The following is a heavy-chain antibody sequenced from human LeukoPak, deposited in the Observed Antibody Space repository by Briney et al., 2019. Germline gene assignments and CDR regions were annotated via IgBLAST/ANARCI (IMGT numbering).Heavy chain of an antibody. CDR3: ARDSSSWYGSSGWKSLLYYYYYMDV. CDR2: INPNSGGT. V-gene: IGHV1-2*02. D-gene: IGHD6-13*01. J-gene: IGHJ6*03. CDR1: GYTFTGYY. Sequence: GASVKVSCKASGYTFTGYYMHWVRQAPGQGLEWMGWINPNSGGTNYAQKFQGRVTMTRDTSISTAYMELSRLRSDDTAVYYCARDSSSWYGSSGWKSLLYYYYYMDVWGKGTTVTISS.